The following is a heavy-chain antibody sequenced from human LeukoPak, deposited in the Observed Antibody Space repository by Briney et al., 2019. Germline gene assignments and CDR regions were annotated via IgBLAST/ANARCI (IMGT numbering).Heavy chain of an antibody. J-gene: IGHJ6*02. CDR1: ELSFSSYG. CDR3: ASLLTPYHGSGGGGMDV. CDR2: LWYDGTNK. V-gene: IGHV3-33*03. Sequence: GGSLTLSCAASELSFSSYGMHWVRRAAGKGLQWVASLWYDGTNKYHADSVKGRFTISRDNAKDTLYLQMTSLRVEDTAVYSCASLLTPYHGSGGGGMDVWGQGTTVTVSS. D-gene: IGHD3-10*01.